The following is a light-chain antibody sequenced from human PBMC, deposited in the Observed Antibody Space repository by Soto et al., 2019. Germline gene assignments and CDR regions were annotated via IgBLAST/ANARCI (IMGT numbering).Light chain of an antibody. CDR1: QSVSSN. V-gene: IGKV3-15*01. CDR2: AAS. CDR3: LQYDKWPPWT. Sequence: ETVLSQSPGTVSLSPGDRATLPCRASQSVSSNKLAWYQQKPGQAPRLLIYAASTRATGIPARFSGSGSGTEFTLTISSLQSDDFAVYYCLQYDKWPPWTFGQGTKVDIK. J-gene: IGKJ1*01.